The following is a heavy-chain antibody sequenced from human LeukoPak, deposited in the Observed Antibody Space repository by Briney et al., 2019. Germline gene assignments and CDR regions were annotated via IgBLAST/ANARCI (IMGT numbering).Heavy chain of an antibody. Sequence: PSETLSLTCTVSGGSISSGSYYWSWIRQPAGKGLEWIGRIYTSGSTNHNPSLKSRVTISVDTSKNQFSLKLSSVTAADTAVYYCARDSGDYGDYRGVWYYYMDVWGKGTTVTISS. CDR2: IYTSGST. CDR3: ARDSGDYGDYRGVWYYYMDV. D-gene: IGHD4-17*01. CDR1: GGSISSGSYY. V-gene: IGHV4-61*02. J-gene: IGHJ6*03.